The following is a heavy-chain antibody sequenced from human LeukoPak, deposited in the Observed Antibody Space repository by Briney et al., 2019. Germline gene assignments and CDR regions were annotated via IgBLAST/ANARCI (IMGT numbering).Heavy chain of an antibody. CDR2: ISYDGSNE. V-gene: IGHV3-30-3*01. D-gene: IGHD5-24*01. J-gene: IGHJ4*02. Sequence: PGGSLRLSCAASGFTFSSYAMHWVRQAPGKGLEWVAVISYDGSNEYYVDSVKGRFTISRDNSKNTLYLQMNSLRAEDTALYYCASNDGYNDSPRYFDYWGPGTLVTVSS. CDR1: GFTFSSYA. CDR3: ASNDGYNDSPRYFDY.